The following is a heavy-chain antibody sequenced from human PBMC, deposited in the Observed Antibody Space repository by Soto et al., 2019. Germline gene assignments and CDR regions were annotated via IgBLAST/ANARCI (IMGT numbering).Heavy chain of an antibody. CDR2: IYHSGST. D-gene: IGHD6-6*01. V-gene: IGHV4-59*01. Sequence: SETLSLTCTVSGGSISSYYWSWIRQPPGKGLEWIGYIYHSGSTNYNPSLKSRVTISVDTSKNQFSLKLSSVTAADTAVYYCASAPYSSSESVDYWGQGTLVTVSS. J-gene: IGHJ4*02. CDR3: ASAPYSSSESVDY. CDR1: GGSISSYY.